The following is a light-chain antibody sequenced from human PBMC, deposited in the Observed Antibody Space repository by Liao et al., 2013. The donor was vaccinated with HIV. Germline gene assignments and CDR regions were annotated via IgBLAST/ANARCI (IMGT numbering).Light chain of an antibody. CDR3: QAWDTTSYVV. CDR1: KLGDKY. Sequence: SYELTQPPSVSVSPGQTASITCSGDKLGDKYASWYQQKPGQSPVLVIYQDSKRPSGIPERFSGSNFGNTATLTISGTQAVDEADYYCQAWDTTSYVVFGGGTKLTVL. V-gene: IGLV3-1*01. J-gene: IGLJ2*01. CDR2: QDS.